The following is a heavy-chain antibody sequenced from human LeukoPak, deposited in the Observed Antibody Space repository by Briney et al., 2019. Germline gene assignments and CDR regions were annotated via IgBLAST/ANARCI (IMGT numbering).Heavy chain of an antibody. V-gene: IGHV3-21*01. CDR2: ISSSSSYI. D-gene: IGHD5-12*01. CDR1: GFTFSSYN. J-gene: IGHJ4*02. CDR3: AGSQSYDYYFDY. Sequence: GGSLRLSCAASGFTFSSYNMNWGRQAPRKGLEWVSSISSSSSYIYYADSVKGRFTISRDNAKNSLYLQMNSLRAEDTAVYYCAGSQSYDYYFDYWGQGTLVTVSS.